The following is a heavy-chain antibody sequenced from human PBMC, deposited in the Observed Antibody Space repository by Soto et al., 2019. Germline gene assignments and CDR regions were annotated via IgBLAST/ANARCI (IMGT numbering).Heavy chain of an antibody. CDR1: GGSIRSSSSY. V-gene: IGHV4-39*01. J-gene: IGHJ4*02. CDR2: SYYLGNT. CDR3: SGLYPYESSGAHLNF. Sequence: QLQLQESGPGLAKPSETLSLTCTVSGGSIRSSSSYWGWVRQPPGKGLEWVGSSYYLGNTYYNPSLRSRDTISVNTSRIKFSVKLRSVTDANTAVFSCSGLYPYESSGAHLNFWGQGTLVTVSS. D-gene: IGHD3-22*01.